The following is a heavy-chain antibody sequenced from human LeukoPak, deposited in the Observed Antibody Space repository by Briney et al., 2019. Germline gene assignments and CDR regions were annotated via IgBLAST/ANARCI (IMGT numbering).Heavy chain of an antibody. V-gene: IGHV4-39*07. Sequence: KPSETLSLTCTVSGGSISSSSYYWSWIRQPPGKGLEWIGEINHSGSTNYNPSLKSRVTISVDTSKNQFSLKLSSVTAADTAVYYCARVNPGLRYFGYWGQGTLVTVSS. D-gene: IGHD3-9*01. CDR2: INHSGST. J-gene: IGHJ4*02. CDR1: GGSISSSSYY. CDR3: ARVNPGLRYFGY.